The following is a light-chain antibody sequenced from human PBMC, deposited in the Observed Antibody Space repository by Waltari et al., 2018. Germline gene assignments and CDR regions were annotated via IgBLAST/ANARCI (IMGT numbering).Light chain of an antibody. V-gene: IGLV3-9*01. CDR3: QVWDSSAVV. CDR2: RDS. Sequence: SYELTQPPSVSVALGQPARIPCWENNVGRKNVHWYKQKPGQAPVLVIYRDSKRPSAIPERFSGSNSGNTATLTISRAQAGDEADYYCQVWDSSAVVFGGGTNLIVL. J-gene: IGLJ2*01. CDR1: NVGRKN.